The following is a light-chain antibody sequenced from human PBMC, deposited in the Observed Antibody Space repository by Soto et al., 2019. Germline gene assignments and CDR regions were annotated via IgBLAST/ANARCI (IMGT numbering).Light chain of an antibody. CDR1: QNILYSSNNRNN. J-gene: IGKJ1*01. V-gene: IGKV4-1*01. Sequence: DIVMTQSPDSLAMSLGERATINCKSSQNILYSSNNRNNLAWYQQKPGQPPKLLIYWASTRESGVPDRFSGSGSGTDFTLTISSLQAEDVAVYYYQQYYTIPQTLGQGTQVEIK. CDR3: QQYYTIPQT. CDR2: WAS.